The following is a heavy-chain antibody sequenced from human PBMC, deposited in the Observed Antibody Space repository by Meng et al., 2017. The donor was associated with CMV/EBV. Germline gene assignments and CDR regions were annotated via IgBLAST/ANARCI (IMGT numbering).Heavy chain of an antibody. D-gene: IGHD5-18*01. V-gene: IGHV3-7*03. CDR1: GFAFSSYW. CDR2: IKQDGSEK. CDR3: ARAHAYSYGSLYYFDY. Sequence: GFAFSSYWMSWVRQAPGKGLEWVANIKQDGSEKYYVDSVKGRFTISRDNAKNSLYLQMNSLRAEDTAVYYCARAHAYSYGSLYYFDYWGQGSLVTVSS. J-gene: IGHJ4*02.